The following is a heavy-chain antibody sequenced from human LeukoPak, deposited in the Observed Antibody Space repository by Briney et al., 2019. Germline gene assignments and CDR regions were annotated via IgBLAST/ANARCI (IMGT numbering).Heavy chain of an antibody. V-gene: IGHV3-33*06. CDR1: GFSFSHFA. J-gene: IGHJ4*02. D-gene: IGHD4-11*01. CDR2: IWSDATNE. Sequence: GTSLRLSCEASGFSFSHFAMHWVRQAPDKGLEWVAVIWSDATNEYYADSVKGRFTISRDNFKRTVSLEMNSLRAEDTAVYYCAKDARRGFDYSNFREHWAQGSLVIVSS. CDR3: AKDARRGFDYSNFREH.